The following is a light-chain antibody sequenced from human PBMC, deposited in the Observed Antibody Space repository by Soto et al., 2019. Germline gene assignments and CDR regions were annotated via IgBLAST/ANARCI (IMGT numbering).Light chain of an antibody. CDR3: GTWESYLLSYV. CDR2: ESD. J-gene: IGLJ1*01. CDR1: SSNIGINY. V-gene: IGLV1-51*02. Sequence: QSVLTKPPSVSAAPGQKVTISCAGRSSNIGINYVSWYQQIPGTAPKLLIYESDKRPPGIPDRFSGSKSGTSATLVITGLQTGDEADYYCGTWESYLLSYVFGTGTKVTVL.